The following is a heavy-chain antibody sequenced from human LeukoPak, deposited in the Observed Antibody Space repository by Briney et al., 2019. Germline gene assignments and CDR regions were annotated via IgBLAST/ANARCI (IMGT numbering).Heavy chain of an antibody. J-gene: IGHJ5*02. V-gene: IGHV4-59*01. CDR2: IYYSGSI. Sequence: SETLSLTCTVSGGSISSYYWSWIRQPPGKGLEWIGYIYYSGSINYNPSLKSRVTISVDTSKNQFSLKLSSVTAADTAVYYCARTPNSLWFGELLARYWFDPWGQGTLVTVSS. CDR1: GGSISSYY. D-gene: IGHD3-10*01. CDR3: ARTPNSLWFGELLARYWFDP.